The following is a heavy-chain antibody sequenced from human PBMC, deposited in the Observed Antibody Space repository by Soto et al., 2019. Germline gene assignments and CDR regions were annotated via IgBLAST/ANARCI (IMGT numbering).Heavy chain of an antibody. CDR3: ARAEGMGYGMDV. D-gene: IGHD2-8*01. V-gene: IGHV4-31*02. Sequence: SETLSLTCTVSGGSISSGGYYWSWIRQHPGKGLEWIGYIYYSGSTYCNPSLKSRVTISVDTSKNQFSLKLSSVTAADTAVYYCARAEGMGYGMDVWGQGTTVTVSS. CDR1: GGSISSGGYY. J-gene: IGHJ6*02. CDR2: IYYSGST.